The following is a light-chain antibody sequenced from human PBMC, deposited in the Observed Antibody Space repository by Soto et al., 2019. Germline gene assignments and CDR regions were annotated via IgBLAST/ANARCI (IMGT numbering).Light chain of an antibody. CDR2: DAS. J-gene: IGKJ3*01. V-gene: IGKV1-33*01. CDR3: QQYHILPFT. CDR1: QDISDY. Sequence: DIQMTQSPSSLSASVGDRVNITCQASQDISDYLNWYHQKPGKAPKFLIYDASYLETGVPSRFSGSGSGTDFTFTISSLQAEDIGTYYCQQYHILPFTFGPGTTVDIK.